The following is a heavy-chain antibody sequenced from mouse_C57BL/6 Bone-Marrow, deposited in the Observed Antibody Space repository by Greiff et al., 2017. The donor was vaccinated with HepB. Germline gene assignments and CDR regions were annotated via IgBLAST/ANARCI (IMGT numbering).Heavy chain of an antibody. Sequence: QVQLQQPGAELVKPGASVKMSCKASGYTFTSYWITWVKQRPGQGLEWIGDIYPGSGSTNYNEKFKSKATLTVDTPSSTAYMQLSSLTSEDSAVYYCAREDYDDAMDYWGQGTSVTVSS. J-gene: IGHJ4*01. CDR3: AREDYDDAMDY. CDR2: IYPGSGST. CDR1: GYTFTSYW. D-gene: IGHD2-4*01. V-gene: IGHV1-55*01.